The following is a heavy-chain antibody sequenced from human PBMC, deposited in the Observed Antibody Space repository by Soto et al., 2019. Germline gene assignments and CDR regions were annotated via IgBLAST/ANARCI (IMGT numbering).Heavy chain of an antibody. V-gene: IGHV4-4*09. Sequence: KTSETLSLTCTISGGSISNYYWTWIRQTPGQGLEWIGEIYRTGSTNYNPSLKSRVTISLDKSENQFSLKVTSLTAADTAVYYCASRDPGTSVDYWGQGTLVTVSS. J-gene: IGHJ4*02. CDR2: IYRTGST. CDR1: GGSISNYY. CDR3: ASRDPGTSVDY. D-gene: IGHD1-7*01.